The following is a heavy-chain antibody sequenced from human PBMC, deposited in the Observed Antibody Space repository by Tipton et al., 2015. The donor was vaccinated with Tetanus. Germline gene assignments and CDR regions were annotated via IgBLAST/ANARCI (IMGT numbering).Heavy chain of an antibody. CDR3: ARSIAAAAVWPYDF. V-gene: IGHV4-31*02. J-gene: IGHJ4*02. Sequence: LHPGEGLEWIGYIYYSGSTYYNPSLKSRITMSVDTTKKRISLRLASLMAADTAVYFCARSIAAAAVWPYDFWGQGTLVTVTS. D-gene: IGHD6-13*01. CDR2: IYYSGST.